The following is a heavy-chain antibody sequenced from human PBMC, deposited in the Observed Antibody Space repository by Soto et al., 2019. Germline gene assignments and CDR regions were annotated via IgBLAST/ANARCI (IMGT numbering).Heavy chain of an antibody. V-gene: IGHV1-18*01. CDR1: GYTFTSYG. CDR3: ARNYYDILPEVWFDP. Sequence: ASVKVSCKASGYTFTSYGISWVRQAPGQGLEWMGWISAYNGNTNYAQKLQGRVTMTTDTSTSTAYMELRSLRSDDTAVYYCARNYYDILPEVWFDPWGQGTLVTV. D-gene: IGHD3-22*01. J-gene: IGHJ5*02. CDR2: ISAYNGNT.